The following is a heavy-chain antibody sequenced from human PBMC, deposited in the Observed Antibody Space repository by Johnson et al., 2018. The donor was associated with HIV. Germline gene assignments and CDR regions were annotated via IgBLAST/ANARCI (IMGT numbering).Heavy chain of an antibody. Sequence: EVQLVESGGGVVQPGRSLRLSCAASGFTFSSNYMSWVRQAPGKGLEWISVIYSGGSTYYADSVKGRFTISRDNSKNTLYLQMNSLRADDTAVYYCVREARIGNTDDAFDMWGQGTMVTVSS. CDR3: VREARIGNTDDAFDM. J-gene: IGHJ3*02. CDR1: GFTFSSNY. CDR2: IYSGGST. D-gene: IGHD1-1*01. V-gene: IGHV3-66*01.